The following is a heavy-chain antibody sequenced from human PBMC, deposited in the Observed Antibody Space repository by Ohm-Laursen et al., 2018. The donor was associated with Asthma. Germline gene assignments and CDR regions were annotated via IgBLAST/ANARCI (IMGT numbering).Heavy chain of an antibody. CDR3: ARTQTTLTFDAYAF. CDR2: INAGNGNT. Sequence: ASVKVSCKASGYTFTSYYMRWVRQAPGQRLEWMGWINAGNGNTEYSQKFQGRVTITRDTSASTAYMEVSSLKSEDTATYYCARTQTTLTFDAYAFWGQGTVVTVSS. CDR1: GYTFTSYY. V-gene: IGHV1-3*01. D-gene: IGHD1-1*01. J-gene: IGHJ3*01.